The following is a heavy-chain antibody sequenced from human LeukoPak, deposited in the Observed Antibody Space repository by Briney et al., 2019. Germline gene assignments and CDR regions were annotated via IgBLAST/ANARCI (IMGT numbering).Heavy chain of an antibody. J-gene: IGHJ4*02. CDR3: ARRSFYYDSSGYYCFDY. Sequence: SETLSLTCTVSGGSISSSSYYWGWIRQPPGKGLEWIGSIYYSGSTYYNPSLKSRVTISVDTSKNQFSLKLSSVTAADTAVYYCARRSFYYDSSGYYCFDYWGQGTLVTVSS. D-gene: IGHD3-22*01. V-gene: IGHV4-39*01. CDR2: IYYSGST. CDR1: GGSISSSSYY.